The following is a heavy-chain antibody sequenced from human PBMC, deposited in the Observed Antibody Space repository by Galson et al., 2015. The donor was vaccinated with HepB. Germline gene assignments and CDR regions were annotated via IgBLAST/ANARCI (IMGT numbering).Heavy chain of an antibody. Sequence: SLRLSCAASGFTFSSYSMNWVRQAPGRGLEWVSYISSSSSTIYYADSVKGRFTISRDNAKNSLYLQMNSLRAEDTAVYYCARVRGPAADDAFDIWGQGTMVTVSS. V-gene: IGHV3-48*04. CDR1: GFTFSSYS. D-gene: IGHD6-13*01. CDR2: ISSSSSTI. J-gene: IGHJ3*02. CDR3: ARVRGPAADDAFDI.